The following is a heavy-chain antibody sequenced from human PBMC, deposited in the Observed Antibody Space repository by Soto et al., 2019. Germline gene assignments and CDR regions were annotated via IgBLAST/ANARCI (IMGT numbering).Heavy chain of an antibody. D-gene: IGHD6-13*01. J-gene: IGHJ4*02. CDR1: GNTLTELS. CDR2: FVPEDGET. CDR3: AMPAVDSSSWYGGLDLDS. V-gene: IGHV1-24*01. Sequence: ASVKVSCKVSGNTLTELSMHWVRQAPGKGLEWMGGFVPEDGETIYAQKFQGRVTMTEDTSTGTAYMELSSLRYEDTAVYYCAMPAVDSSSWYGGLDLDSWGQGTQVTVSS.